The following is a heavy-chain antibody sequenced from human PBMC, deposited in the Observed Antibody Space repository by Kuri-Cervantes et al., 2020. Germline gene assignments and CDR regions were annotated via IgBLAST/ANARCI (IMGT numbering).Heavy chain of an antibody. CDR1: GFTFSSYW. CDR2: IKQDGSEK. D-gene: IGHD3-9*01. V-gene: IGHV3-7*03. CDR3: AKDALTYYDILTGPVIGQDWYGMDV. J-gene: IGHJ6*02. Sequence: GSLRLSCAASGFTFSSYWMSWVRQAPGKGLEWVANIKQDGSEKYYVDSVKGRFTISRDNAKNSLYLQMNSLRAEDTALYYCAKDALTYYDILTGPVIGQDWYGMDVWGQGTTVTVSS.